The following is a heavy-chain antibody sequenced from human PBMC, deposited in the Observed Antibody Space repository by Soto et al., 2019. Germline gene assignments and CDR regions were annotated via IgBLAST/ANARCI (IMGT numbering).Heavy chain of an antibody. D-gene: IGHD3-9*01. CDR1: GGSISSGGYY. CDR2: IYYSGST. V-gene: IGHV4-31*03. J-gene: IGHJ5*02. CDR3: ARGHDPSFLTGLDNWFDP. Sequence: SETLSLTCTVSGGSISSGGYYWSWIRQHPGKGLEWIGYIYYSGSTYYNPSLKSRVTISVDTSKNQFSLKLSSVTAADTAVYYCARGHDPSFLTGLDNWFDPWGQGTLVTVSS.